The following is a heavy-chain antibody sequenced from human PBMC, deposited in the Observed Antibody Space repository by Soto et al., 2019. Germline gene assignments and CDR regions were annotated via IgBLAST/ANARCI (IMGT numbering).Heavy chain of an antibody. Sequence: ASVKVSCKASGYPFVSYGISWMRQASGQGPEWMAWVSGHNGNTYYAQKFQGRVTVTTDRSTNTVYMELRSLRSDDTAVYYCARGTIVGRPYFYMDVWGKGTTVTVS. CDR2: VSGHNGNT. V-gene: IGHV1-18*01. D-gene: IGHD2-15*01. CDR3: ARGTIVGRPYFYMDV. CDR1: GYPFVSYG. J-gene: IGHJ6*03.